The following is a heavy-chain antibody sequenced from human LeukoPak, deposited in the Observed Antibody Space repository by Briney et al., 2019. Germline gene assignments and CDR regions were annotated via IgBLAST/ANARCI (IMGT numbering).Heavy chain of an antibody. V-gene: IGHV3-21*01. CDR2: ISSSSSYI. J-gene: IGHJ4*02. D-gene: IGHD3-9*01. CDR1: GFTFSSYS. CDR3: ARGGDILTGYYDPFDY. Sequence: GGSLRLSCAASGFTFSSYSMNWVRQAPGKGLEWVSSISSSSSYIYYADSVKGRFTISRDNAKNTLYLQMNSLRAEDTAVYYCARGGDILTGYYDPFDYWGQGTLVTVSS.